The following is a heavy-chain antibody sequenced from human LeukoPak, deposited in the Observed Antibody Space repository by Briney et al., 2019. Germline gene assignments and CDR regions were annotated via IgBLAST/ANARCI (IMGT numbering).Heavy chain of an antibody. CDR1: GFTFSSYG. Sequence: GGSLRLSCAASGFTFSSYGMHWVRQAPGKGLEWVAVISYDGSNKYYADSVKGRFTISRDNSKNTLYLQMNSLRAEDTAVYYCAKHKSSEAHTFDYWGQGTLVTVSS. J-gene: IGHJ4*02. V-gene: IGHV3-30*18. CDR3: AKHKSSEAHTFDY. D-gene: IGHD6-6*01. CDR2: ISYDGSNK.